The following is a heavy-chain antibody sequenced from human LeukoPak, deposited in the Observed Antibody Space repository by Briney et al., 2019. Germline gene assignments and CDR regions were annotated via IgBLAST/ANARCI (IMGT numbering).Heavy chain of an antibody. D-gene: IGHD2-15*01. CDR1: GYTFTSYA. J-gene: IGHJ6*02. CDR2: INTNTGNP. CDR3: ATGAARFGVLFYYGIDV. Sequence: ASVKVSCKASGYTFTSYAMHWVRQAPGQGLEWMGRINTNTGNPTYAQGFTGRFVFSLDTSVSTAYLQISSLKAEDTAVYYCATGAARFGVLFYYGIDVWGQGTTVTVSS. V-gene: IGHV7-4-1*02.